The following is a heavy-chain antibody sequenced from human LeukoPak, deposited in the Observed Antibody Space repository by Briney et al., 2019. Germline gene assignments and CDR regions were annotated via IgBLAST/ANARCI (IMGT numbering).Heavy chain of an antibody. J-gene: IGHJ4*02. V-gene: IGHV3-66*01. D-gene: IGHD7-27*01. CDR3: ARDPGGNWGY. CDR2: IYSGGNT. CDR1: GFTVSSKY. Sequence: GGSLRLSCAASGFTVSSKYMSWVRQAPGKRLEGVSAIYSGGNTYYADSVKGRLNISIDNSKNTLNLQMNSLRAEDTAVYYCARDPGGNWGYWGQGTLVTVSS.